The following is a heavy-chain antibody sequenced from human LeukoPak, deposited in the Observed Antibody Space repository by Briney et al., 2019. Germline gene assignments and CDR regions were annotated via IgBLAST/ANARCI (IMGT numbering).Heavy chain of an antibody. J-gene: IGHJ3*02. CDR1: GFTFSSYE. Sequence: PGGSLRLSCAASGFTFSSYEMNWVRQAPGKGLEGVSYISSSGSTIYYADSVKGRFTISRDNAKNSLYLQMNSLRAEDTAVYYCARYCSGGSCYGHDAFDIWGQGTMVTVSS. CDR2: ISSSGSTI. CDR3: ARYCSGGSCYGHDAFDI. D-gene: IGHD2-15*01. V-gene: IGHV3-48*03.